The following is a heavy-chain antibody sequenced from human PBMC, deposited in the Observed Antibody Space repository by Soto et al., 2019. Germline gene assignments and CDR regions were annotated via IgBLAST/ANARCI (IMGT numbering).Heavy chain of an antibody. CDR1: GGSISSYY. J-gene: IGHJ3*02. CDR3: ARMAVDDAFDI. CDR2: IYYSGST. D-gene: IGHD2-15*01. Sequence: PSETLSLTCTVSGGSISSYYWSWIRQPPGKGLEWIGYIYYSGSTNYNPSLKSRVTISVDTSKNQFSLKLSFVTAADTAVYYCARMAVDDAFDIWGQGTMVTVSS. V-gene: IGHV4-59*08.